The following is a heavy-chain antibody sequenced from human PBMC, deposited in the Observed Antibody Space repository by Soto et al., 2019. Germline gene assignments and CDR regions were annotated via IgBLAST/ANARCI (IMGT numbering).Heavy chain of an antibody. V-gene: IGHV3-33*01. Sequence: QPGGSLRLSCAAFGFTFSTHGMHWVRQAPGKGLEWVALIWNDGNKKDYADSVKGRFTISRDNSKNILYLQMDSLRVEDTAVYFCARDTWIVSSITSLDYWGQGNLVTVSS. CDR2: IWNDGNKK. D-gene: IGHD1-26*01. CDR3: ARDTWIVSSITSLDY. J-gene: IGHJ4*02. CDR1: GFTFSTHG.